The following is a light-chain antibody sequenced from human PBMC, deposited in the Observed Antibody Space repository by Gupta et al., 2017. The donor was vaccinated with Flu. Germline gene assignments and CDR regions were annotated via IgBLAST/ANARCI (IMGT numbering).Light chain of an antibody. V-gene: IGLV3-1*01. CDR1: KLGDKY. CDR3: QAWDSSTASYV. CDR2: QDS. J-gene: IGLJ1*01. Sequence: SSELTQPPSVSVSPGQTASITCSGDKLGDKYACWYQQKPGQSPVLVIYQDSKRPSGIPERFSGSNSGNTATLTISGTQARDEADYYCQAWDSSTASYVFGTGTKVTVL.